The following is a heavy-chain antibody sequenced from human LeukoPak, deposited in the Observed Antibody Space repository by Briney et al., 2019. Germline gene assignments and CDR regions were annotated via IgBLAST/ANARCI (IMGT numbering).Heavy chain of an antibody. J-gene: IGHJ5*02. D-gene: IGHD3-10*01. CDR3: ARHAYYGSGSTPETKFDP. Sequence: GESLKISCKGSGYSFTSYWIGWVRQMPGKGLEWMGIIYPGDSDTRYSPSFQGQVTISADKSISTAYLQWSSLKASDTAMYYCARHAYYGSGSTPETKFDPWGQGTLVTVSS. V-gene: IGHV5-51*01. CDR2: IYPGDSDT. CDR1: GYSFTSYW.